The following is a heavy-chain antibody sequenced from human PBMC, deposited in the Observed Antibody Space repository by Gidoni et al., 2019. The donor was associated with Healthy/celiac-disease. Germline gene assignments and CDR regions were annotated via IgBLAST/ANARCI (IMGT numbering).Heavy chain of an antibody. Sequence: QVQLVESGGGVVQPGRSLRLSCAASGFTFSSYGMHWVRQAPGKGLEWVAVISYDGSNKYYADSVKGRFTISRDNSKNTLYLQMNSLRAEDTAVYYCAKDLGSHYYYYYGMDVWGQGTTVTVSS. V-gene: IGHV3-30*18. D-gene: IGHD2-15*01. J-gene: IGHJ6*02. CDR3: AKDLGSHYYYYYGMDV. CDR1: GFTFSSYG. CDR2: ISYDGSNK.